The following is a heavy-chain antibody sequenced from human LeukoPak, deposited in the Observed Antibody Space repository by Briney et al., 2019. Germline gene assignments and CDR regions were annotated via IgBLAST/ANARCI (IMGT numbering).Heavy chain of an antibody. D-gene: IGHD1-14*01. Sequence: GSLRLSCAASGFTVSSNYMSWVRQPPGKRLEWIGYIFHSGSTNYNPSLKSRVTISVDTSKNQFSLRLTSVTAADTAVYYCVRTNPWDLTYYFDYWGQGTLVTVSS. CDR2: IFHSGST. CDR1: GFTVSSNY. J-gene: IGHJ4*02. CDR3: VRTNPWDLTYYFDY. V-gene: IGHV4-59*02.